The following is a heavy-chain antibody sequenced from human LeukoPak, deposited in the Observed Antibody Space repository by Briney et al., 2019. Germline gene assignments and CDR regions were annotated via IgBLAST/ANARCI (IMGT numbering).Heavy chain of an antibody. CDR1: GFIFSKAW. Sequence: GGPLRLSWAALGFIFSKAWLTWVGRAPGRGRGWVGGIRSITDGGTSDYAAPVKGRFTISRDDSQNTLYLQMNSLNTEDTAVYYCALGSGRYDSSDFDCWGQGTLVTVSS. CDR2: IRSITDGGTS. CDR3: ALGSGRYDSSDFDC. J-gene: IGHJ4*02. V-gene: IGHV3-15*07. D-gene: IGHD3-22*01.